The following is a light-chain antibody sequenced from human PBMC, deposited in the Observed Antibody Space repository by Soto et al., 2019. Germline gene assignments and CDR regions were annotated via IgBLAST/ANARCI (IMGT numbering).Light chain of an antibody. CDR1: QSVHTF. V-gene: IGKV3-11*01. CDR2: GAS. J-gene: IGKJ5*01. CDR3: HQRSNWPPDT. Sequence: EIVLTQSPDTLSLSPGEGASLSCRASQSVHTFLAWYQQKPGQAPRLLIYGASTRATGVPARFSGSGSGTDSTLTISSLEPEDFAVYYCHQRSNWPPDTFGQGTRLEIK.